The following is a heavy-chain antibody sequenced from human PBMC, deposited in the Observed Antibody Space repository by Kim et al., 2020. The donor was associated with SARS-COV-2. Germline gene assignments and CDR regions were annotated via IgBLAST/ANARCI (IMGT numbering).Heavy chain of an antibody. D-gene: IGHD3-10*01. Sequence: GGSLRLSCEASGFTFNDYSMDWVRQAPGKGLEWVSYISYTGNTEYYADSVKGRFTISRDDGKNSLYLQMNSLRDEDTAVYYCARAMIRGVIMDYYGLDVWSQGTTVTVSS. CDR3: ARAMIRGVIMDYYGLDV. CDR1: GFTFNDYS. V-gene: IGHV3-48*02. CDR2: ISYTGNTE. J-gene: IGHJ6*02.